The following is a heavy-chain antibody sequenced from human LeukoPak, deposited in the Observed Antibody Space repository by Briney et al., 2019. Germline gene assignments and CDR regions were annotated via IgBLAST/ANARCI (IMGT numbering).Heavy chain of an antibody. CDR2: IYYSGCT. CDR3: ARTHNQYCSGGSCYPYNWFDP. J-gene: IGHJ5*02. CDR1: GGSVSSGSYY. Sequence: SETLSLTCTVSGGSVSSGSYYWSWIRQPPGKGLEWIGYIYYSGCTNYNPSLKSRVTISVDTSKNQFSLKLSSVTAADTAVYYCARTHNQYCSGGSCYPYNWFDPWGQGTLVTVSS. V-gene: IGHV4-61*01. D-gene: IGHD2-15*01.